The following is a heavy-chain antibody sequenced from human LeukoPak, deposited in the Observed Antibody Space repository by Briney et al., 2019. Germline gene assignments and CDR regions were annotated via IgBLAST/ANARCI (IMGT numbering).Heavy chain of an antibody. CDR2: IAHHGNNK. J-gene: IGHJ4*02. CDR1: FTSCSSA. Sequence: GGSLRLSSVQPRFTSCSSAMHWVCQGPGKGLEWVAYIAHHGNNKYYADSVKGRFTISRDNSKGSLYLQMNSLRADDTAVYYCAKDSSCTRTDWGQGTLVRVSS. D-gene: IGHD2-8*01. V-gene: IGHV3-30*02. CDR3: AKDSSCTRTD.